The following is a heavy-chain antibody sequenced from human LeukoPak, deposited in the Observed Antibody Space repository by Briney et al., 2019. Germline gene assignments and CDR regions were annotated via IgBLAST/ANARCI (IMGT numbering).Heavy chain of an antibody. CDR1: GYTFTSNH. V-gene: IGHV1-46*01. J-gene: IGHJ4*02. Sequence: GASVKVSCKASGYTFTSNHIHWVRQAPGQGLEWMGVINPSGDSTSYAPNFQGRVTVTRDTPTSTVYMELSGLRSEDTAIYYCAKIAARDTGEGYWGQGTLVTVSS. CDR2: INPSGDST. D-gene: IGHD6-6*01. CDR3: AKIAARDTGEGY.